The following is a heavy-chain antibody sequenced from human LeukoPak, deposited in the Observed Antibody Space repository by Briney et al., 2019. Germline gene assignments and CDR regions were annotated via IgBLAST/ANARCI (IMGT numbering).Heavy chain of an antibody. CDR1: GGSFSGYY. V-gene: IGHV4-34*01. Sequence: KPSETLSLTCAVYGGSFSGYYWTWIRQPPGKGLEWIGEINDSGSINYNPTLKSRVTISVDTSKNPFSLKLTSVTTADTAVYYCARARRWWGQGTLVTVSS. CDR3: ARARRW. CDR2: INDSGSI. D-gene: IGHD5-24*01. J-gene: IGHJ4*02.